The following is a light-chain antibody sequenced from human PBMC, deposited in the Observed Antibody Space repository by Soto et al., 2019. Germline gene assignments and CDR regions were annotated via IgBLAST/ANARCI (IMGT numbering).Light chain of an antibody. J-gene: IGKJ1*01. CDR1: QGISSY. CDR3: QLDDSYSRT. CDR2: AAS. V-gene: IGKV1-8*01. Sequence: TPSPASXSAWISNRVTISCRACQGISSYLAWYQQKPGQAXKXXXYAASNLKSGVQSRFSGSGSGTDFNLTIRVFQSEDFATYYCQLDDSYSRTFGEGTKVDI.